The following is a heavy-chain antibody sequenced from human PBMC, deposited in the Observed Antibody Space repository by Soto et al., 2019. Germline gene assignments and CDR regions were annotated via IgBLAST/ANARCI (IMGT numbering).Heavy chain of an antibody. CDR2: ISAYNGNT. Sequence: GASVKVSCKASGYTFTSYGISWVRQAPGQGLEWMGWISAYNGNTNYAQKLQGRVTMTTDTSTSTAYMELRSLRSDDTAVYYCAGCSGGSCYSLQAFDIWGQGTMVTVS. D-gene: IGHD2-15*01. J-gene: IGHJ3*02. CDR1: GYTFTSYG. V-gene: IGHV1-18*01. CDR3: AGCSGGSCYSLQAFDI.